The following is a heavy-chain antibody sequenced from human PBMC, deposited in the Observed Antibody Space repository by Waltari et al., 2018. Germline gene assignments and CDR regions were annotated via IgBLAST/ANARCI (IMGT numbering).Heavy chain of an antibody. CDR1: GYTFTSYY. CDR3: ARVSKAVGLRYFDY. Sequence: QVQLVQSGAEVKKPGASVKVSCKASGYTFTSYYMHWVRQAPGQGLEWMGIMSPSGGSTSYAQRFQGRVTMTRDTSTSTVYMELSSLRSEDTAVYYCARVSKAVGLRYFDYWGQGTLVTVSS. D-gene: IGHD4-17*01. V-gene: IGHV1-46*01. J-gene: IGHJ4*02. CDR2: MSPSGGST.